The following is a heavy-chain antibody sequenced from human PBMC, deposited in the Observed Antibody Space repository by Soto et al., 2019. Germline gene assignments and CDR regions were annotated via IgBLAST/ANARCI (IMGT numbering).Heavy chain of an antibody. CDR3: AKHPYCGVDCYLDFDY. CDR1: GFTFSSYA. Sequence: GGSMRLSCAASGFTFSSYAMSWVRQAPGKGLEWVSAISGSGGSTYYADSVKGRFTISRDNSKNTLYLQMNSLRAEDTAVYYCAKHPYCGVDCYLDFDYWGQGTLVTVSS. V-gene: IGHV3-23*01. CDR2: ISGSGGST. D-gene: IGHD2-21*02. J-gene: IGHJ4*02.